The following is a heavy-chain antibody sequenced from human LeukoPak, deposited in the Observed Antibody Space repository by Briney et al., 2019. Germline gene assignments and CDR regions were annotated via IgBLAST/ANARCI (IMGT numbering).Heavy chain of an antibody. J-gene: IGHJ4*02. CDR3: ARVDPDSSSTLEVFDY. CDR1: GGSISSYY. D-gene: IGHD6-6*01. CDR2: IYYSGST. Sequence: PLETLSLTCTVSGGSISSYYWSWIRQPPGKGLEWIGYIYYSGSTNHNPSLKSRVTISVDTSKNQFSLKLSSVTAADTAVYYCARVDPDSSSTLEVFDYWGQGTLVTVSS. V-gene: IGHV4-59*01.